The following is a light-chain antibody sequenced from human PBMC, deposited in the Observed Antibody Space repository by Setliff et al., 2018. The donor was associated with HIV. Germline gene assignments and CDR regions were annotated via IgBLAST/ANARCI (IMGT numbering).Light chain of an antibody. J-gene: IGKJ3*01. Sequence: DIQLTQSPSYLSASVGDRVTITCRASLDINNYLGWYQQKPGNAPKLLIYAASTLQSGVPSRFSGSGSGTEFTLTISSLQPEDFATYFCQQLKNWPSVGPGTKVDIK. V-gene: IGKV1-9*01. CDR3: QQLKNWPS. CDR2: AAS. CDR1: LDINNY.